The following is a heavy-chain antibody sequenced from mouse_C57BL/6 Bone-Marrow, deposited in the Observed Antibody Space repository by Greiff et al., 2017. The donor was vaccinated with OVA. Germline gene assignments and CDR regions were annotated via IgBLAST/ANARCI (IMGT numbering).Heavy chain of an antibody. CDR1: GFNIKDDY. V-gene: IGHV14-4*01. CDR3: ITGDLLWLRRFAY. CDR2: IDPENGDT. J-gene: IGHJ3*01. D-gene: IGHD2-2*01. Sequence: VQLQQSGAELVRPGASVKLSCTASGFNIKDDYMHWVKQRPEQGLEWIGWIDPENGDTEYASKFQGKATIPADTSSNTAYLQLSSLTSEDTAVYYCITGDLLWLRRFAYWGQGTLVTVSA.